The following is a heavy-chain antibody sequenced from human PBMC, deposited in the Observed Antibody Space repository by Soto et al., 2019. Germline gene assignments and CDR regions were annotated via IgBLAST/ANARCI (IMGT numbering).Heavy chain of an antibody. CDR1: GGSISSGDYY. CDR3: ARDQYNWNYGWFDP. CDR2: IHFSGST. D-gene: IGHD1-7*01. J-gene: IGHJ5*02. V-gene: IGHV4-30-4*01. Sequence: SETLSLTCTVSGGSISSGDYYWRWIRQPPGKGLEWIAYIHFSGSTYYNPSLKSRVTMSVDTSKNQFSLKLNSVTAADTAVYYCARDQYNWNYGWFDPWGQGTLVTVSS.